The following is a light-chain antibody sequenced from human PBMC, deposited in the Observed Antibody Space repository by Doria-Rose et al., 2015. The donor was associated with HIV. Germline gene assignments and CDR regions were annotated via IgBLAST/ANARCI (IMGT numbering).Light chain of an antibody. CDR1: SGPVTGAYY. J-gene: IGLJ3*02. CDR3: VLYMGSGIWM. V-gene: IGLV8-61*01. Sequence: QSVVTQEPSSSVSLGGTVTLTCGLTSGPVTGAYYPSWHQPTPGQAPRNVIYNTYSLSSGVSDRFSGSILGNKAALTISGAQADDESDYYCVLYMGSGIWMFGGGTKLTVL. CDR2: NTY.